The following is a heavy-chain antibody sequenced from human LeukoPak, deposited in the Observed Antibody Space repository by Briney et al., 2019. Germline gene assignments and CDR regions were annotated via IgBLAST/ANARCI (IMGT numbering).Heavy chain of an antibody. D-gene: IGHD3-22*01. V-gene: IGHV3-11*01. CDR1: GFTFSDYY. Sequence: GGSLRLSCAASGFTFSDYYMSWIRQAPGKGLEWVSYISSSGSTIYYADSVKGRFTISRDHAKNSLYLQMNSLRAEDTAVYYCARVNYYDSSGYNDYWGQGTLVTVSS. J-gene: IGHJ4*02. CDR2: ISSSGSTI. CDR3: ARVNYYDSSGYNDY.